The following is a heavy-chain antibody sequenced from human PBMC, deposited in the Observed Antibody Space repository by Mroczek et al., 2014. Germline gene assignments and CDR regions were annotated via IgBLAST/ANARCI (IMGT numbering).Heavy chain of an antibody. V-gene: IGHV1-69*01. Sequence: QVQLQESGAEVKKPGSSVKVSCKASGGTFSSYAISWVRQAPGQGLEWMGGIIPIFGTANCAQKFQGRVTITADESTSTAYMELSSLRSEDTAVYYCARDRPVRGYYGSGSYYNGSDYWGQGTPGHRLL. CDR1: GGTFSSYA. CDR2: IIPIFGTA. D-gene: IGHD3-10*01. CDR3: ARDRPVRGYYGSGSYYNGSDY. J-gene: IGHJ4*02.